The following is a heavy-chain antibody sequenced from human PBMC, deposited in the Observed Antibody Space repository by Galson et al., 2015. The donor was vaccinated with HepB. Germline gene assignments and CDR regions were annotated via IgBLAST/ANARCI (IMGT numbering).Heavy chain of an antibody. CDR3: AESDDY. CDR2: ISGSGYSR. Sequence: SLRLSCAASGFTFSKYVMSWVRQSPGKGLEWVSSISGSGYSRYYADSVKGRFTISRDNSKNTLYLQMNSLRVEDTAVYHCAESDDYWGQGTLVTVSS. V-gene: IGHV3-23*01. CDR1: GFTFSKYV. J-gene: IGHJ4*02.